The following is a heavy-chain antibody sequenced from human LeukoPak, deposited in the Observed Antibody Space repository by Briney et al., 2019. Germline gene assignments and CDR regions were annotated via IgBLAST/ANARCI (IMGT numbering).Heavy chain of an antibody. CDR3: ARGVDYYGV. D-gene: IGHD3-10*01. CDR1: GGSISSSSYY. CDR2: IYYSGST. Sequence: PSETLSLTCTVSGGSISSSSYYWGWIRQPPGKGLEWIGSIYYSGSTYYNPSLKSRVTISVDTSKNQFSLKLSSVTAADTALYYCARGVDYYGVWGQGTLVAVSS. J-gene: IGHJ4*02. V-gene: IGHV4-39*07.